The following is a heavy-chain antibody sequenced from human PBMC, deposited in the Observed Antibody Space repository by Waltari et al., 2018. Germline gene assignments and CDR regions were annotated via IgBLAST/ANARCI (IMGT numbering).Heavy chain of an antibody. CDR2: INHSGST. J-gene: IGHJ4*02. V-gene: IGHV4-34*01. CDR1: GGPFSGYY. CDR3: ARGVRYTAF. D-gene: IGHD5-18*01. Sequence: QVQLQQRGAGLLKPSETLSLTCAVYGGPFSGYYWSWIRQPPGKGLEWIGEINHSGSTNYNPSLKSRVTISVDTSKNQFSLKLSSVTAADTAVYYCARGVRYTAFWGQGSLVTVSS.